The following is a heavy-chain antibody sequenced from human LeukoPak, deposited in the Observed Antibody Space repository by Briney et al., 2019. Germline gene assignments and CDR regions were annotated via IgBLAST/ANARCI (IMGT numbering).Heavy chain of an antibody. V-gene: IGHV4-59*11. CDR1: GGSISGHY. CDR3: ARFGVDYDMDV. CDR2: IHYSGRP. D-gene: IGHD3-16*01. Sequence: PSETLSLTCTVSGGSISGHYWAWIRQPPGKGLEWIGQIHYSGRPDYNPSLKSRVTISVDTSKNQLSLKVTSVTGADTAVYYCARFGVDYDMDVWGQGTTVTVSS. J-gene: IGHJ6*02.